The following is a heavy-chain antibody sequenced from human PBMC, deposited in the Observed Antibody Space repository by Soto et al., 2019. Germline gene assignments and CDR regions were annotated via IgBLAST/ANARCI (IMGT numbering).Heavy chain of an antibody. V-gene: IGHV1-18*01. CDR2: SSAYNGNT. J-gene: IGHJ3*02. Sequence: QVQLVQSGAEVKKPGASVKVSCKAPGYTFTSYGISWVRQAPGQGLEWLGWSSAYNGNTNYPQKLQGRVTMTTDTSTSTAYMEMGSLRSVDTAVYYCAALYSSSSHDAFDIWGQGTMVTVSS. D-gene: IGHD6-6*01. CDR3: AALYSSSSHDAFDI. CDR1: GYTFTSYG.